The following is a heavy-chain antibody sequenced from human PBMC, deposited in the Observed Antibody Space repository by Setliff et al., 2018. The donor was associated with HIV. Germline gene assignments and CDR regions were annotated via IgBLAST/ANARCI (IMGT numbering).Heavy chain of an antibody. CDR2: IYYNGNT. CDR1: GGSITGYF. Sequence: SETLSLTCTVSGGSITGYFWNWIRQSPGKGLEWIGYIYYNGNTSYNPTLNSRGTISVDTSKNQFSLKLTSVTAADTAVYYCARLPLRSGSPIDYWGQGTLVTVSS. V-gene: IGHV4-59*01. D-gene: IGHD1-26*01. J-gene: IGHJ4*02. CDR3: ARLPLRSGSPIDY.